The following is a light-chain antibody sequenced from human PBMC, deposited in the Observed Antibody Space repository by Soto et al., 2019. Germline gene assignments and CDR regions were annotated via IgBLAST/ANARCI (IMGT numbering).Light chain of an antibody. Sequence: DIQMTQSPSILSASVGDRVTITCRASQSIGSWLAWYQHKPGKAPKLLIYKASSLESGVPLRFSGSGSGTEFTLTISCLQSEDFATYYCQQYYSYPPWTFGQGTKVDIK. CDR1: QSIGSW. CDR3: QQYYSYPPWT. J-gene: IGKJ1*01. V-gene: IGKV1-5*03. CDR2: KAS.